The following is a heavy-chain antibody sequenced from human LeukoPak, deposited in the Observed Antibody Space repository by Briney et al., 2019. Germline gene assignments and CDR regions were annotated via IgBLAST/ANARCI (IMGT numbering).Heavy chain of an antibody. V-gene: IGHV1-2*02. CDR1: GYIFIGYY. Sequence: GASVKVSCKASGYIFIGYYIHWVRQATGRGLEWMGWINPNSGGTNSAQRFQGRVTMTRDTSVSTAYMELSSLRSDDTAVYYCARGGSTVYSISFGDFDSWGQGALVTVSS. CDR3: ARGGSTVYSISFGDFDS. CDR2: INPNSGGT. D-gene: IGHD5/OR15-5a*01. J-gene: IGHJ4*02.